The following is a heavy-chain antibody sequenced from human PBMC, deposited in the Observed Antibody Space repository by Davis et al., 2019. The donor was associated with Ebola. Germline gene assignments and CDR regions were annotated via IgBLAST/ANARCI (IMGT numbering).Heavy chain of an antibody. J-gene: IGHJ4*02. Sequence: AASVTVSCKASGYTFTSYDIYWVRQATGQGLEWMGWMNPNSGNTGYAQKFQGRITMTRNISISTDYMELSSLRSDDTAVYYCARRVGARSGFDSWGQGSLVTVSS. CDR1: GYTFTSYD. CDR3: ARRVGARSGFDS. V-gene: IGHV1-8*01. D-gene: IGHD3-16*01. CDR2: MNPNSGNT.